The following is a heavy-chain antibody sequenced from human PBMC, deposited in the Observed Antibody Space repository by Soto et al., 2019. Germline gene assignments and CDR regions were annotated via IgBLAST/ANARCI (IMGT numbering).Heavy chain of an antibody. D-gene: IGHD3-10*01. J-gene: IGHJ4*02. CDR3: ARGSRLGGLDY. V-gene: IGHV4-31*03. CDR1: GGSSGYF. CDR2: IYYSGYA. Sequence: QVQLQESGPGLVKPSQTLSLTCSVSGGSSGYFWTWIRQYPGKGLEWIGYIYYSGYAYYNPSLKSRLTISVDTSKHQFSLNVTSVTAADTAVYYCARGSRLGGLDYWGQGTLVTVAS.